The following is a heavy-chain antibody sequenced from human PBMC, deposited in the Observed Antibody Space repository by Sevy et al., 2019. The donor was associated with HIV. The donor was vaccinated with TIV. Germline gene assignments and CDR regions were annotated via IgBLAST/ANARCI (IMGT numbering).Heavy chain of an antibody. J-gene: IGHJ4*02. CDR3: ARWGNSSGIDY. D-gene: IGHD3-22*01. CDR2: IWYDGINK. CDR1: GFYFG. Sequence: GGSLRLSCTASGFYFGIHWVRQAPGKGQEWVALIWYDGINKDYADSVKGRFTISRDNSKNTVFLQMNSLRAEDTGMYYCARWGNSSGIDYWGQGTLVTVSS. V-gene: IGHV3-33*01.